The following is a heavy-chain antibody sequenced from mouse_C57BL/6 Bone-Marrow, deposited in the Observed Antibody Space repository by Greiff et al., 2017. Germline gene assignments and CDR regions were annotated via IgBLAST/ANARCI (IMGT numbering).Heavy chain of an antibody. J-gene: IGHJ3*01. CDR2: IDPEVGET. Sequence: VQLQQSGAELVKPGASVKLSCTASGFNIKAYYMHWVKQRTEQGLEWIGRIDPEVGETKYATKFQGKATITADTSSNTASLQLSSLTSEDTAVYYCAREAWFAYWGQGTLVTVSA. V-gene: IGHV14-2*01. CDR3: AREAWFAY. CDR1: GFNIKAYY.